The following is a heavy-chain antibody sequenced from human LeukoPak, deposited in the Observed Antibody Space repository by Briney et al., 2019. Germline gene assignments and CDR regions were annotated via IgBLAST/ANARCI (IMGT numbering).Heavy chain of an antibody. V-gene: IGHV3-30-3*01. Sequence: GGSLRLSCEAPGFTLSSYAMHRVRQAPGKGLEWVAVISYDGSNKYYADSVKGRFTISRDNSKNTLYLQMNSLRAEDTAVYYCARDGAAAGSFDYWGQGTLVTVSS. CDR1: GFTLSSYA. CDR2: ISYDGSNK. D-gene: IGHD6-13*01. J-gene: IGHJ4*02. CDR3: ARDGAAAGSFDY.